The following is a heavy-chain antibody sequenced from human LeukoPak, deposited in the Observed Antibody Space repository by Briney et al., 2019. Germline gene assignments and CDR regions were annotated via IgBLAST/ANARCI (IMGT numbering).Heavy chain of an antibody. V-gene: IGHV1-69*13. CDR2: IIPIFGTA. CDR3: ARGHYDILTGCLYYFDY. Sequence: GASVKVSCKASGYSFSSYSLNWVRQAPGQGLEWMGGIIPIFGTANYAQKFQGRVTITADESTSTAYMELSSLRSEDTAVYYCARGHYDILTGCLYYFDYWGQGTLVTVSS. D-gene: IGHD3-9*01. CDR1: GYSFSSYS. J-gene: IGHJ4*02.